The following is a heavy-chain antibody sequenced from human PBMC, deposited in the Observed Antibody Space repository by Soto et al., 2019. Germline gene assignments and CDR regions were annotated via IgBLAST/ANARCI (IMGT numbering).Heavy chain of an antibody. CDR2: IRSNADGGTV. J-gene: IGHJ6*02. Sequence: DVQLVESGGGVVKPGGSLRLSCRTSGFTFTKAWMRWVRQAPGKGLEWVGRIRSNADGGTVEYAAPVKGRFIISRDDSTNTLYLEMNSLDSEDTGVYYCTAAGVRGVGMSGMDVWGQGTAVTVSS. CDR1: GFTFTKAW. D-gene: IGHD3-10*01. V-gene: IGHV3-15*01. CDR3: TAAGVRGVGMSGMDV.